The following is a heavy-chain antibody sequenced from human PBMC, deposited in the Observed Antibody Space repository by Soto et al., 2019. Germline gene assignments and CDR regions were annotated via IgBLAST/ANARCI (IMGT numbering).Heavy chain of an antibody. J-gene: IGHJ5*01. D-gene: IGHD3-10*01. CDR3: ARQNGSFRSWFDS. V-gene: IGHV4-39*01. Sequence: QLQLQESGPGLVKPSETLSLTCTVSGGSISSRSYYWGWIRQPPGKGLEWIGGIYYSGTTFYSPSLKSRVIISVDPSKNQFSLKPTSVTAADTAMYYCARQNGSFRSWFDSWGQGTLVTVSS. CDR1: GGSISSRSYY. CDR2: IYYSGTT.